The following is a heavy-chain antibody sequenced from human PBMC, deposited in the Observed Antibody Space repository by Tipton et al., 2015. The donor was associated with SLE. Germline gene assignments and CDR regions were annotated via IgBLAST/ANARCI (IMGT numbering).Heavy chain of an antibody. CDR2: IFYSGST. Sequence: GLVKPSETLSLTCSISGGSIDDYYWSWIRQSPGRGLEWIGEIFYSGSTNCSPSLKSRVAFSLDTSKNQFSLTLTSVTVADAAVYYCATGGGNLPYICRGGTCYGYWGQGTLVSVSS. D-gene: IGHD2-15*01. V-gene: IGHV4-59*12. CDR3: ATGGGNLPYICRGGTCYGY. CDR1: GGSIDDYY. J-gene: IGHJ4*02.